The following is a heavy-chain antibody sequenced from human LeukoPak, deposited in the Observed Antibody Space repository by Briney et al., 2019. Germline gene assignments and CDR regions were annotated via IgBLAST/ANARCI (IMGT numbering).Heavy chain of an antibody. CDR1: GYTFTSYD. D-gene: IGHD3-10*01. J-gene: IGHJ4*02. Sequence: ASVKVSCTASGYTFTSYDINWVRQATGQGLEWMGWMNPNSGNTGYAQKFQGRVTMTRNTSISTAYMELSSLRSEDTAVYYCARGRFGFGELFHWGQGTLVTVSS. CDR2: MNPNSGNT. V-gene: IGHV1-8*01. CDR3: ARGRFGFGELFH.